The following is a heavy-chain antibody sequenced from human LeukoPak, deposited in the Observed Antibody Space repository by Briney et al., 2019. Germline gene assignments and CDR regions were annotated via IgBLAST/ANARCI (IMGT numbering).Heavy chain of an antibody. CDR1: GFTFDDYA. D-gene: IGHD3-10*01. Sequence: GRSLRLSCAASGFTFDDYAMHWVRQAPGKGLEWDSGISWNSGSIGYADSVKGRFTISRDNAKNSLYLQMNSLRAEDTALYYCAKDYGGYSNDAFDIWGQGTMVTVSS. J-gene: IGHJ3*02. V-gene: IGHV3-9*01. CDR2: ISWNSGSI. CDR3: AKDYGGYSNDAFDI.